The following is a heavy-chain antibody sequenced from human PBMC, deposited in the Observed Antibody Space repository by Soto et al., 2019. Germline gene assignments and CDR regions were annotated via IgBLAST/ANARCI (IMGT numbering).Heavy chain of an antibody. CDR3: ARDQPGYSYGYGLGY. Sequence: PGGSLRLSCAASGFTLSTYSLNWVRQAPRKGLEWLSYISGSSNTIYYADSVKGRFTISRDNAKNSLYLQMNSLRAEDTAVYYCARDQPGYSYGYGLGYWGQGTLVTVSS. V-gene: IGHV3-48*04. D-gene: IGHD5-18*01. J-gene: IGHJ4*02. CDR2: ISGSSNTI. CDR1: GFTLSTYS.